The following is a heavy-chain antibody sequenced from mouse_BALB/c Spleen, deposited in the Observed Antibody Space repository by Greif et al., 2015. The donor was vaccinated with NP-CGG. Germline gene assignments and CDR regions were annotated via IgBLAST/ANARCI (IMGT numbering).Heavy chain of an antibody. CDR3: ARSWRYDVAMDY. CDR2: IYPGDGDT. CDR1: GYAFSSYW. D-gene: IGHD2-14*01. J-gene: IGHJ4*01. Sequence: VQLQQSGAELVRPGSSVKISCKASGYAFSSYWMNWVKQRPGQGLEWIGQIYPGDGDTNYNGKFKGKATLTADKSSSTAYMQLSSLTSEDSAVYFCARSWRYDVAMDYWGQGTSVTVSS. V-gene: IGHV1-80*01.